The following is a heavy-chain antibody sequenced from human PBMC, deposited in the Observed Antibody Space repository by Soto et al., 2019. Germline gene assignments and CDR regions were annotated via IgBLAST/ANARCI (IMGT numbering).Heavy chain of an antibody. CDR3: ARGMTTVTTIDY. CDR1: GGSISGYY. D-gene: IGHD4-4*01. J-gene: IGHJ4*02. Sequence: PSETLSLTCTVSGGSISGYYWSWIRQPPGKGLEWIGYMYNTGSTVYNPSFKSRVTISVDRSKNQFSLKLSSVTAADTAVYYCARGMTTVTTIDYRAQGTLVTVSS. CDR2: MYNTGST. V-gene: IGHV4-59*12.